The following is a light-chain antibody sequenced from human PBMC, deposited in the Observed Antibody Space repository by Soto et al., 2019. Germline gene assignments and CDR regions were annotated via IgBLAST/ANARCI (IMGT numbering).Light chain of an antibody. CDR2: DAS. J-gene: IGKJ1*01. V-gene: IGKV1-5*01. Sequence: DIPRTQLPSTLTASLGYRFTITCLASQSISNRLAWYQRKPGKAPKVLIYDASSLKSGVPSRFSGSGSGTEFILTSSMLQDDDVAYYCCQHYGGLCTFGQGTKVDIK. CDR3: QHYGGLCT. CDR1: QSISNR.